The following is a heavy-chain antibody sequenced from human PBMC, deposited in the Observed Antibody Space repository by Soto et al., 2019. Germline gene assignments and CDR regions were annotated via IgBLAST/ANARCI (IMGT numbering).Heavy chain of an antibody. CDR3: ARGRLVPAVNFDY. CDR1: GDSISSGGFS. V-gene: IGHV4-30-2*01. J-gene: IGHJ4*02. D-gene: IGHD2-2*01. Sequence: QLQLQESGSGLVKPSQTLSLTCAVSGDSISSGGFSWSWIRQPPGKGLEWIGYIYHSGTSFYNPSLKRRVTISVDGSKNQFSLKVNSVTAADTAVYYCARGRLVPAVNFDYWGLGTLVTVSS. CDR2: IYHSGTS.